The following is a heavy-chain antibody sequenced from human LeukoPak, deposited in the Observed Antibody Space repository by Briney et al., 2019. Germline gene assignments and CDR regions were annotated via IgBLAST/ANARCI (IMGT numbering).Heavy chain of an antibody. V-gene: IGHV3-23*01. CDR2: ISGSGGST. D-gene: IGHD2-2*01. CDR3: AKVGCSSTSCYLFGYYYYYYMDV. J-gene: IGHJ6*03. Sequence: PGGSLRLSCAASGFTFSSYAMSWVRQAPGKGLEWVSAISGSGGSTYYADSVKGRFTISRDNSKNTLYLQMNSLRAEDTAVYYCAKVGCSSTSCYLFGYYYYYYMDVWGKGTTVTISS. CDR1: GFTFSSYA.